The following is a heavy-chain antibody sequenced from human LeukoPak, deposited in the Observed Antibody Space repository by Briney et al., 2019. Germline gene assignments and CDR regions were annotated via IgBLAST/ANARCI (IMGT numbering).Heavy chain of an antibody. D-gene: IGHD2/OR15-2a*01. CDR3: ARGGSLSTYDS. Sequence: GGSLRLSCATSGFTLTNFAMHWVRQAPGKGLEYVSAMSSDGGTTYYANSVKGRFTMSRDKSRNAVYLQMGSLRPDDMAVYYCARGGSLSTYDSWGQGTLVTVSS. V-gene: IGHV3-64*01. CDR2: MSSDGGTT. CDR1: GFTLTNFA. J-gene: IGHJ4*02.